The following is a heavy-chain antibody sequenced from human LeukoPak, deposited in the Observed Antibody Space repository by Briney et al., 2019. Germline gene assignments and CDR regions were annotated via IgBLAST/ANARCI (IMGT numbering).Heavy chain of an antibody. CDR2: ISPTGSTT. CDR3: ARGPNSNWSGLDF. D-gene: IGHD6-6*01. J-gene: IGHJ4*02. Sequence: GGSLRFSCTASGFSFSGHWMHWARQLPGKGLVWVSRISPTGSTTSYADSVKGRFTVSRDNAKNTLYLQVNNLRAEDTAVYYCARGPNSNWSGLDFWGQGTLLTVSS. V-gene: IGHV3-74*01. CDR1: GFSFSGHW.